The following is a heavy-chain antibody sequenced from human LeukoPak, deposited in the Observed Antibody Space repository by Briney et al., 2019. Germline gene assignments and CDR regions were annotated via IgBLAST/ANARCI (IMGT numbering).Heavy chain of an antibody. V-gene: IGHV3-23*01. D-gene: IGHD4-11*01. CDR1: GFTFSSYG. CDR2: ISGSGGST. CDR3: ARVPHSRRLPDY. Sequence: PGGSLRLSCAASGFTFSSYGMSWVRQAPGKGLERVSAISGSGGSTYYADSVKGRFTISRDNSKNTLYLQMNSLRAEDTAVYYCARVPHSRRLPDYWGQGTLVTVSS. J-gene: IGHJ4*02.